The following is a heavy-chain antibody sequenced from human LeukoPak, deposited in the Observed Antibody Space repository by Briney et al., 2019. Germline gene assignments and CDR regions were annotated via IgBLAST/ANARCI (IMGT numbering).Heavy chain of an antibody. J-gene: IGHJ6*02. CDR1: GYTFTYYY. D-gene: IGHD3-9*01. CDR2: IIPILGIA. V-gene: IGHV1-69*04. Sequence: GASVKVSCKASGYTFTYYYMHWVRQAPGQGLEWMGRIIPILGIANYAQKFQGRVTITADKSTSTAYMELSSLRSEDTAVYYCARALYDILTGHPTYGMDVWGQGTTVTVSS. CDR3: ARALYDILTGHPTYGMDV.